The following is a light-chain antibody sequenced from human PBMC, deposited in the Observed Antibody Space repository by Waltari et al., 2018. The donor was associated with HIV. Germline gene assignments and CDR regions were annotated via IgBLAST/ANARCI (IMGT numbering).Light chain of an antibody. V-gene: IGKV1-NL1*01. CDR3: QQYYNTWT. Sequence: DIQMTQSPSSLSASVVDRVTITCRASQAISNSLAWYQQKPGKAPNLLLYAASRLQSGVPSRFSGSGAGTDYTLTINSLQPEDFATYFCQQYYNTWTFGQGTKVEVK. CDR2: AAS. CDR1: QAISNS. J-gene: IGKJ1*01.